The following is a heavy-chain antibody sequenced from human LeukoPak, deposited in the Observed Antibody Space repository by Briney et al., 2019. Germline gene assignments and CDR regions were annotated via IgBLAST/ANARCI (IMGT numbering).Heavy chain of an antibody. CDR2: IYSGGST. D-gene: IGHD2-15*01. V-gene: IGHV3-66*01. CDR3: ASGAATQTPFDY. CDR1: GFTVSSNY. Sequence: GGSLRLSCAASGFTVSSNYMSWVRQAPGKGLEWVSVIYSGGSTYYADSVKGRFTISRDNSKNTLYLQMNSLRAEDTAVYYCASGAATQTPFDYWGQGTLVTVSS. J-gene: IGHJ4*02.